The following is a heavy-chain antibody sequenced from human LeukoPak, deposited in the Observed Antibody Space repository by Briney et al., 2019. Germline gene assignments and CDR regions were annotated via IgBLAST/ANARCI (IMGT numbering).Heavy chain of an antibody. V-gene: IGHV3-20*04. CDR2: INWNGGST. J-gene: IGHJ4*02. CDR3: ARVDSSGSIDY. D-gene: IGHD3-22*01. Sequence: GGSLRLSCAASGFTFDDYAMHWVRQAPGKGLEWVSGINWNGGSTGYADSVKGRFTISRDNAKNSLYLQMNSLRAEDTAVYYCARVDSSGSIDYWGQGTLVTVSS. CDR1: GFTFDDYA.